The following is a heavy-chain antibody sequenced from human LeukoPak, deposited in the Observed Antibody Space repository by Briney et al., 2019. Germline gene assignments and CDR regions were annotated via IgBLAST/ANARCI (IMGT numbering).Heavy chain of an antibody. D-gene: IGHD3-10*02. CDR2: ISNSGSTI. J-gene: IGHJ6*04. CDR1: GFTFSNFY. Sequence: GGSLRLSCVAPGFTFSNFYISWVRRAPGKGLEWLSYISNSGSTIFYADSVKGRFTISRDNAKNSLYLQMNSLRAEDTAVYYCAELGITMIGGVWGKGTTVTISS. CDR3: AELGITMIGGV. V-gene: IGHV3-11*04.